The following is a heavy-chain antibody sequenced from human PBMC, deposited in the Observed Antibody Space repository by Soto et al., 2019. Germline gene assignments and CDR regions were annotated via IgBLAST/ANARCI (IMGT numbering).Heavy chain of an antibody. CDR2: IGESGTPT. J-gene: IGHJ6*02. Sequence: GGSLRLSCAASGVTFSSYAMKWVRQAPGKGLEWVSLIGESGTPTYYADSVKGRFTISRDNSGNTLFLEMYSLRAEDTAVYYCARYIPGVRYYGMDVGGQGTRVTVSS. D-gene: IGHD3-16*02. V-gene: IGHV3-23*01. CDR3: ARYIPGVRYYGMDV. CDR1: GVTFSSYA.